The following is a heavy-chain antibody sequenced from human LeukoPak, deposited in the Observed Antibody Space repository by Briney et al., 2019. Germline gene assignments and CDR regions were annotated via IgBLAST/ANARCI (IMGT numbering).Heavy chain of an antibody. CDR3: AKRRVAVAGDFDY. CDR2: INGSGGST. J-gene: IGHJ4*02. D-gene: IGHD6-19*01. V-gene: IGHV3-23*01. Sequence: GGSLRLSCAASGFTFSSYAMSWVRQASGKGLEWVSVINGSGGSTYYADSVKGRFTISRDNSKNTLYLQMNSLRAEDTAVYYCAKRRVAVAGDFDYWGQGTLVSVSS. CDR1: GFTFSSYA.